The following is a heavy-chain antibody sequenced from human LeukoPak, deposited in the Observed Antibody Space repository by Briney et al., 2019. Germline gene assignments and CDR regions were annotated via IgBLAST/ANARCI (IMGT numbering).Heavy chain of an antibody. CDR3: ARGEVYSNHY. Sequence: GGSLRLSCAASGFTFSSYAMSWVRQAPGKGLEWVSAISGSGGSTNYADSVKGRFTISRDNAKNTLYLQMNSLRAEDTAVYYCARGEVYSNHYWGQGTLVTVSS. CDR1: GFTFSSYA. V-gene: IGHV3-23*01. D-gene: IGHD4-11*01. J-gene: IGHJ4*02. CDR2: ISGSGGST.